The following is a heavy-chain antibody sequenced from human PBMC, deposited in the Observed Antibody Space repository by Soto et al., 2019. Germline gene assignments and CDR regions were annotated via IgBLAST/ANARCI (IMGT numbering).Heavy chain of an antibody. CDR3: ARGPFDIVVVPAALDAFDI. CDR1: GGSFSGYY. CDR2: INHSGST. Sequence: QVQLQQWGAGLLKPSETLSLTCAVYGGSFSGYYWSWIRQPPGKGLEWIGEINHSGSTNYNPSLMCQGTRSVDTSTNQISLKLSSVTAADTAVYYCARGPFDIVVVPAALDAFDIWGQGTMVTVSS. D-gene: IGHD2-2*01. J-gene: IGHJ3*02. V-gene: IGHV4-34*01.